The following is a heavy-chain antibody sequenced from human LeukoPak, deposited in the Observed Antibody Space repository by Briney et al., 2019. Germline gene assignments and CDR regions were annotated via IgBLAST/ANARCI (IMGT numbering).Heavy chain of an antibody. CDR2: IKSKTDGGTT. Sequence: GGSLRLSCAASGFTFSDYYMSWVRQAPGKGLEWVGRIKSKTDGGTTDYAAPVKGRFTISRDDSKNTLYLQMNSLKTEDTAVYYCTTDGGAARPYFDYWGQGTLVTVSS. CDR1: GFTFSDYY. D-gene: IGHD6-6*01. V-gene: IGHV3-15*01. CDR3: TTDGGAARPYFDY. J-gene: IGHJ4*02.